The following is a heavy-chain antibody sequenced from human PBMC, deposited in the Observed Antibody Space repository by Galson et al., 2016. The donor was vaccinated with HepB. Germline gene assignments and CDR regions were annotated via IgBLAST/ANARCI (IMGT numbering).Heavy chain of an antibody. D-gene: IGHD4/OR15-4a*01. CDR3: TRWCARSKYAMDV. J-gene: IGHJ6*02. V-gene: IGHV3-72*01. CDR1: GFIFSDHY. CDR2: SRNKANSYST. Sequence: SLRLSCAASGFIFSDHYMDWVRQAPGKGLEWIGRSRNKANSYSTEYAASVKGRFTISRDDSKNSLYLQMNSLKIDDAAVYYCTRWCARSKYAMDVWGQGTTVTVSS.